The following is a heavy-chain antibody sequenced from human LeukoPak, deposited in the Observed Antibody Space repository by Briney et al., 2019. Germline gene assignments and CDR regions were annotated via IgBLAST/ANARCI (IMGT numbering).Heavy chain of an antibody. D-gene: IGHD3-10*01. J-gene: IGHJ4*02. CDR2: IYYSGST. CDR3: ARAPGYYGSGSYYYFDY. Sequence: PSETLSLTCTVSGGSISSHYWSWLRQPPGKGLEWIGYIYYSGSTNYNPSLKSRVTISVDTSKNQFSLKLSSVTAADTAVYYCARAPGYYGSGSYYYFDYWGQGTLVTVSS. CDR1: GGSISSHY. V-gene: IGHV4-59*11.